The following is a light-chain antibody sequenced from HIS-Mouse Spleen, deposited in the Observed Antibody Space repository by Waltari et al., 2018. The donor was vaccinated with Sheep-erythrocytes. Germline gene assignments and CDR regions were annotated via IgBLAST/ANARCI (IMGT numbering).Light chain of an antibody. Sequence: AIRMTQSPSSLSSSTGYRVTYTCRASQGIRSYLAWYQQKPEKAPKLLIYAPSTLQSGVPSRFSGSVSGTDFTLTSSCLQSEDFATYYCQQYYSYPYPFGQGTKLEIK. J-gene: IGKJ2*01. V-gene: IGKV1-8*01. CDR3: QQYYSYPYP. CDR1: QGIRSY. CDR2: APS.